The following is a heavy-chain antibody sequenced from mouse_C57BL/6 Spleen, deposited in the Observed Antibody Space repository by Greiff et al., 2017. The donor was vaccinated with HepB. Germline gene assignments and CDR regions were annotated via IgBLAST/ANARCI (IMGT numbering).Heavy chain of an antibody. V-gene: IGHV1-80*01. Sequence: VQLQQSGAELVKPGASVKISCKASGYAFSSYWMNWVKQRPGKGLEWIGQIYPGDGDTNYNGKFKGKATLTADKSSSTAYMQPSSLTSEDSAVYFCAKLYSNYEDYAMDYWGQGTSVTVSS. CDR3: AKLYSNYEDYAMDY. CDR2: IYPGDGDT. J-gene: IGHJ4*01. CDR1: GYAFSSYW. D-gene: IGHD2-5*01.